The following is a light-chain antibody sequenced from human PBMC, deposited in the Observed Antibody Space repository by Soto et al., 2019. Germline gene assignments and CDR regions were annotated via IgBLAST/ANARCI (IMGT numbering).Light chain of an antibody. CDR1: QSVSSSY. Sequence: EFVLTQSPGTLSLSPGERATLSCRASQSVSSSYLAWYQQKPGQAPRLLIYGASSRATGIPDRFSGSGSGTDFSLTISRLEPEDFAVYYCQQYGSSSWTFGPGTKVEI. CDR2: GAS. V-gene: IGKV3-20*01. CDR3: QQYGSSSWT. J-gene: IGKJ1*01.